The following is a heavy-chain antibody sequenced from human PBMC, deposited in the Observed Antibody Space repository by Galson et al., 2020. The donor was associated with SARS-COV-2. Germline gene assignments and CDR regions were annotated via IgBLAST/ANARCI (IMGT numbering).Heavy chain of an antibody. CDR2: IKPKYGLT. D-gene: IGHD6-13*01. CDR1: GNIFSDYY. CDR3: ARLTPGQQRSFDS. V-gene: IGHV1-2*02. Sequence: ASVKVSCKTYGNIFSDYYVHWVRQAPGQRLEWMGYIKPKYGLTDYPQKFQGRVTMTSDTSIRTAYMEVTRLTSDDTAVYYCARLTPGQQRSFDSWGQGTLVTVSS. J-gene: IGHJ5*01.